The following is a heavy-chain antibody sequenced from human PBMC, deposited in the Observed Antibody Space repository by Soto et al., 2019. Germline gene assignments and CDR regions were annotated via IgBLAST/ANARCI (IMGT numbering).Heavy chain of an antibody. Sequence: QVQLVESGGGVVQPGTSLRLSFAASGFTFSNYGMHWVRQAPGKGLEWVAVISYDGSNKYYADSVKGRFTISRDNSKNTMYLQMNSLRAEDTAVYYCAKVDSSGSFPFDYWGQGTLVTVSS. CDR1: GFTFSNYG. J-gene: IGHJ4*02. CDR3: AKVDSSGSFPFDY. CDR2: ISYDGSNK. D-gene: IGHD3-22*01. V-gene: IGHV3-30*18.